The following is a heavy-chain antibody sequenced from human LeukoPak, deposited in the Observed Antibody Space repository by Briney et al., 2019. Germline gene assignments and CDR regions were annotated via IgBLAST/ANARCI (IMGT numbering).Heavy chain of an antibody. CDR2: IYYSGST. Sequence: PSETLSLTCTVSGGSISSNAYYWSWIRQPPGKGLEWIGSIYYSGSTYNNPSLKSRVTISVDTSKNQFSLKLSSVTAADTAVYYCERHHPTGGWYTWFDHWGQGTLVTVSS. J-gene: IGHJ5*02. CDR3: ERHHPTGGWYTWFDH. D-gene: IGHD6-19*01. CDR1: GGSISSNAYY. V-gene: IGHV4-39*01.